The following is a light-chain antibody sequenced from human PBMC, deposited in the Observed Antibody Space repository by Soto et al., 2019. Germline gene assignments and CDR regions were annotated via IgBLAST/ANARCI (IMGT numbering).Light chain of an antibody. V-gene: IGLV1-44*01. Sequence: QSVLTQPPSASGTPGQRVTISCSGSSSNIGINTASWYQQLPGTAPKLLIYGNDQRPSGVPDRFSGSKSGTSASLAISGLQSEDEADYYCAAWDDSLNGLVFGGGTQLTVL. J-gene: IGLJ3*02. CDR1: SSNIGINT. CDR3: AAWDDSLNGLV. CDR2: GND.